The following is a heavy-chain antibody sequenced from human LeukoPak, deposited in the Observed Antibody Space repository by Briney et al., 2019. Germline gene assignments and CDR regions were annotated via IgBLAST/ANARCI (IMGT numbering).Heavy chain of an antibody. J-gene: IGHJ4*02. CDR3: VKDTIFTVDPFDY. CDR1: GMTFERHG. CDR2: IKYDGSRT. Sequence: GGSLRLSCVVSGMTFERHGMHWVRQSPGKGLEWLAFIKYDGSRTDYEDSVKGRFTVSRDNSKNTLYLEMNSLKAEDTAVYRCVKDTIFTVDPFDYWGQGTLVTVSS. V-gene: IGHV3-30*02. D-gene: IGHD3-3*01.